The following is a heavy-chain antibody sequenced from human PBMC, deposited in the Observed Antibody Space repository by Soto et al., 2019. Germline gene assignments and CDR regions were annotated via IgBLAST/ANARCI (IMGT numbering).Heavy chain of an antibody. CDR3: ARDRGRGGSYYGYYGMDV. CDR1: GFTFSSYA. CDR2: ISYDGSKR. V-gene: IGHV3-30-3*01. J-gene: IGHJ6*02. Sequence: QVQLVESGGGVVQPGRSLRLSCAASGFTFSSYAMHWVRQAPGKGLEWVAVISYDGSKRYYADSVKGRLTISGDNSKNTLYLQMNSLRAEDTAVSYCARDRGRGGSYYGYYGMDVWGQGTTVTVSS. D-gene: IGHD1-26*01.